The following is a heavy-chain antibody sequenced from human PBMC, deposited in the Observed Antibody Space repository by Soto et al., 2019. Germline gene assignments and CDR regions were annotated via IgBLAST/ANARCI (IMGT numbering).Heavy chain of an antibody. Sequence: QVQLVQSGAEVKKPGSSVKVSCKASGGTFSSYTISWVRQAPGQGLEWMGRIIPILGIGDYAQKFQGRVTRTAHKPLSKANRKMSRLRTEHTSGYYSASAATDPSSGYCGGGSCYDDAFDIWGKGTMVTVSS. V-gene: IGHV1-69*02. D-gene: IGHD2-15*01. CDR2: IIPILGIG. CDR1: GGTFSSYT. J-gene: IGHJ3*02. CDR3: ASAATDPSSGYCGGGSCYDDAFDI.